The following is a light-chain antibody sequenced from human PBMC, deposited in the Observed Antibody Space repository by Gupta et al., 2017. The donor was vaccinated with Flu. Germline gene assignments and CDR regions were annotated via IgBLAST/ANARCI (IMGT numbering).Light chain of an antibody. CDR2: EVS. J-gene: IGLJ2*01. CDR1: SSDVGGYNY. CDR3: SSYTSSSTLVV. Sequence: QSALTQPASVSGSPGQSITISCTGTSSDVGGYNYVSWYQQHPGKAPKLMIYEVSNRPSGVSKRFSGSKSGNTASLTISGLQAEDEADYYCSSYTSSSTLVVFGGGTKLNVL. V-gene: IGLV2-14*01.